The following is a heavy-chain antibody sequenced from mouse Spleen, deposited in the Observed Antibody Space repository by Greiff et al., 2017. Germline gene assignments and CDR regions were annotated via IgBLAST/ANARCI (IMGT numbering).Heavy chain of an antibody. CDR1: GFSLTSYG. J-gene: IGHJ3*01. CDR2: IWSGGST. Sequence: VKLQESGPGLVQPSQSLSITCTVSGFSLTSYGVHWVRQPPGKGLEWLGVIWSGGSTDYNAAFISRLSISKDNSKSQVFFKMNSLQADDTAIYYCARETGTGFAYWGQGTLVTVSA. V-gene: IGHV2-4*02. CDR3: ARETGTGFAY. D-gene: IGHD4-1*01.